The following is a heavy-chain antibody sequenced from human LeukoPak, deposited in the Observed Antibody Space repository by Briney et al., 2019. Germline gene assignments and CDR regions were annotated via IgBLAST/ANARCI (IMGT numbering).Heavy chain of an antibody. CDR2: IFYGGNT. CDR1: DGSISSSRYY. V-gene: IGHV4-39*01. Sequence: SETLSLTCTVSDGSISSSRYYWGWIRQPPGKGLEWIGSIFYGGNTYYNPSLKSRLTMSVDTSMNQFYLKLNSMTDADTAVYYCAIVRGSFDYWGQGLLVTVSS. J-gene: IGHJ4*02. CDR3: AIVRGSFDY. D-gene: IGHD3-10*01.